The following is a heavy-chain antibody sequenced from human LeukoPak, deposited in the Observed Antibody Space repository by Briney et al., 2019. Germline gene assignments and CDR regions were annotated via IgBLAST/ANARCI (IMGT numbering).Heavy chain of an antibody. CDR2: ISSNGGST. Sequence: GGSLRLSCSASGFTFSWYAMHWVRQAPGKGLEYVSTISSNGGSTYYADSVKGRFTISRDNSKNTLYLQMSSLRAEDTAVYYCVRGSSGWYEGYFDYWGQGTLVTVSS. J-gene: IGHJ4*02. V-gene: IGHV3-64D*09. CDR3: VRGSSGWYEGYFDY. D-gene: IGHD6-19*01. CDR1: GFTFSWYA.